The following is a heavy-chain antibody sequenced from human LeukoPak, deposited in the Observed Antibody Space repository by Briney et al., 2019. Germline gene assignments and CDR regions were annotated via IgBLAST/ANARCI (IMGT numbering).Heavy chain of an antibody. D-gene: IGHD2-21*01. V-gene: IGHV3-33*01. J-gene: IGHJ4*02. CDR2: TWYDGSNK. CDR3: TRDISGHYYFHY. CDR1: GFTFSNYG. Sequence: PGRSLRLSCAASGFTFSNYGMHWVSQAPGKGLEWVAVTWYDGSNKYYADSVKGRFIISRDNSKNTLYLQMNSLRAEDTAVYYCTRDISGHYYFHYWGQGTLVTVSS.